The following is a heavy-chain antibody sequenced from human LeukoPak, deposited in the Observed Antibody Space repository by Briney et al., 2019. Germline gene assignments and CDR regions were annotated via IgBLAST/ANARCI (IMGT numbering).Heavy chain of an antibody. CDR1: GGSISSYY. D-gene: IGHD5-18*01. Sequence: SETLSLTCTVSGGSISSYYWSWIRQPAGKGLEWIGRIYTSGSTNYNPSLKSRVTMSVDTSKNQFSLKLSSVTVADTAVYYCASLPRGYSYGYGDAFDIWGQGTMVTVSS. CDR2: IYTSGST. V-gene: IGHV4-4*07. CDR3: ASLPRGYSYGYGDAFDI. J-gene: IGHJ3*02.